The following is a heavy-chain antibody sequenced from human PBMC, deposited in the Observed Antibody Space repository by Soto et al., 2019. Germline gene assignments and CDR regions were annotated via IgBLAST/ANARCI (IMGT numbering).Heavy chain of an antibody. CDR3: ASVLLDRQHLGYAFDI. Sequence: QVQLVQSGAEVKKPGASVKVSCKASGYTFTSYGISWVRQAPGQGLEWMGWISAYNGNTNYAQKLQGRVTMTTDTPPSTAYIELRILKSHDTAVYYCASVLLDRQHLGYAFDICGQGTMVTVSS. CDR1: GYTFTSYG. V-gene: IGHV1-18*01. CDR2: ISAYNGNT. D-gene: IGHD6-13*01. J-gene: IGHJ3*02.